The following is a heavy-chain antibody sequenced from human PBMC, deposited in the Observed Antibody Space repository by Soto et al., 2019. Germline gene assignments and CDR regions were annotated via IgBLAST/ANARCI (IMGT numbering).Heavy chain of an antibody. V-gene: IGHV3-23*01. D-gene: IGHD2-21*02. CDR2: ISNSGGST. CDR1: GFTFKNYA. CDR3: ANHRGFLVTQYFFDY. J-gene: IGHJ4*02. Sequence: GGSLRLSCAASGFTFKNYAMSWVRQAPGKGLEWVSSISNSGGSTYYADSVQGRLTISRDNSKNTLSLQMNSLRAEDTAIYYCANHRGFLVTQYFFDYWGQGTLVTVSS.